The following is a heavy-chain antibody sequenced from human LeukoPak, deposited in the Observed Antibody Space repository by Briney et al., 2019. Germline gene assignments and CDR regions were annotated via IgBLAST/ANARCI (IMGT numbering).Heavy chain of an antibody. D-gene: IGHD3-3*02. J-gene: IGHJ4*02. CDR3: AKDLRLPVLGGGY. CDR2: ISYDGSNK. V-gene: IGHV3-30*18. Sequence: GGSLRLSCAASGFTFSSYGMHWVRQAPGKGLEWVAVISYDGSNKYYADSVKGRFTISRDNSKNTLYLQMNSLRAEGTAVYYCAKDLRLPVLGGGYWGQGTLVTVSS. CDR1: GFTFSSYG.